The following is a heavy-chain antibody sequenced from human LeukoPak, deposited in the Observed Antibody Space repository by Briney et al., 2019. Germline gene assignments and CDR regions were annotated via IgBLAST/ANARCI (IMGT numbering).Heavy chain of an antibody. CDR2: ISAYNGNT. CDR1: GYTFTSYG. V-gene: IGHV1-18*04. J-gene: IGHJ4*02. Sequence: ASVKVSCKASGYTFTSYGISWVRQAPGQGLEWMGWISAYNGNTNYAQKLQGRVTMTTDTSTSTAYMELRSLRSDDTAVYYCARVDHYGSGSYSLGDYWGQGTLVTVSS. D-gene: IGHD3-10*01. CDR3: ARVDHYGSGSYSLGDY.